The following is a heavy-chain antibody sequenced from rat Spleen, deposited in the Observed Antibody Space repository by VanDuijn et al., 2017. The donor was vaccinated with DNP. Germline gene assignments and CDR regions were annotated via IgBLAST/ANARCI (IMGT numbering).Heavy chain of an antibody. V-gene: IGHV5-7*01. D-gene: IGHD1-2*01. J-gene: IGHJ4*01. CDR2: ITYDGSST. Sequence: EVQLVESGGGLVQPGRSLKLSCAASGFTFSDYYMAWVRQAPTRGLEWVAYITYDGSSTYYRDSVRGRLTFSRDNAENTLYLQMDSLRSEDTATYYCARDNYSSYMPYYYAMDAWGQGTSVTVSS. CDR3: ARDNYSSYMPYYYAMDA. CDR1: GFTFSDYY.